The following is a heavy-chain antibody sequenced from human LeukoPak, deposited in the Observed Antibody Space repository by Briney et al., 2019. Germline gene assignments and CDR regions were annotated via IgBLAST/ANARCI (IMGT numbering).Heavy chain of an antibody. CDR1: GFTIASNA. D-gene: IGHD2-15*01. J-gene: IGHJ4*02. CDR3: ANARVPSGVGYYSD. CDR2: IRGCAEKT. Sequence: GSLTFSGAAAGFTIASNAMSWVRPAPGKGRKWVLDIRGCAEKTYCAVSVKGRFTISRDNSKNMLHLQMNTLVSDGAAVYYCANARVPSGVGYYSDWGQGTLVTVSS. V-gene: IGHV3-23*01.